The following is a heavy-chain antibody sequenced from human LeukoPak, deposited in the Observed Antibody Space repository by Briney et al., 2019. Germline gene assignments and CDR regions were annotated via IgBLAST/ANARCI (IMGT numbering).Heavy chain of an antibody. CDR2: ISGSGGST. J-gene: IGHJ4*02. V-gene: IGHV3-23*01. D-gene: IGHD4-17*01. Sequence: AGSLRLSCAASGFTFSSYSMNWVRQPPGKGLEWVSAISGSGGSTYYADSVKGRFTISRDNSKNTLYLQMNSLRAEDTAVYYCAKEGNYGDYVTDYWGQGTLVTVSS. CDR3: AKEGNYGDYVTDY. CDR1: GFTFSSYS.